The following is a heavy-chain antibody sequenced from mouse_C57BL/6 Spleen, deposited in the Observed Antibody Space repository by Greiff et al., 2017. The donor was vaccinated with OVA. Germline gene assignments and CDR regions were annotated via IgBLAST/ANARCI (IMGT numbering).Heavy chain of an antibody. J-gene: IGHJ1*03. CDR1: GFTFSSYA. CDR3: TRDQVVNWYFDV. D-gene: IGHD1-1*01. Sequence: EVKLMESGEGLVKPGGSLKLSCAASGFTFSSYAMSWVRQTPEKRLEWVAYISSGGDYIYYADTVKGRFTISRDNARNTLYLQMSSLKSEDTAMYYCTRDQVVNWYFDVWGTGTTVTVSS. V-gene: IGHV5-9-1*02. CDR2: ISSGGDYI.